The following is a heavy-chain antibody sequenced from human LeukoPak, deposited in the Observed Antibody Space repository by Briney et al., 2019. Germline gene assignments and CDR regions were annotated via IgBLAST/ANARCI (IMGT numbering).Heavy chain of an antibody. CDR2: ISSSGSTI. D-gene: IGHD3-10*01. J-gene: IGHJ3*02. CDR3: ARDLSGSGNNDAFDI. CDR1: GFPFIEYS. Sequence: GGSLRLSCTASGFPFIEYSMNWVRQVPGKGLEWVSYISSSGSTIYYADSVKGRFTISRDNAKNSLYLQMNSLRAEDTAVYYCARDLSGSGNNDAFDIWGQGTMVTVSS. V-gene: IGHV3-48*04.